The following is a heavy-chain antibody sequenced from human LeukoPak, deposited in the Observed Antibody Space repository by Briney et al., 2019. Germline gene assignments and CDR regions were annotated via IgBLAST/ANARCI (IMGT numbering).Heavy chain of an antibody. CDR2: ISSSGSTI. Sequence: GGSLRLSCAASGFTFSSYEMNWVRQAPGKGLEWVSYISSSGSTIYYADAVKGRFTISRDNSKNTLYLQMNSLRGDDTAIYYCARDPRGPTGYDHSGRDTFDYWGQGTLVTVSS. D-gene: IGHD3-22*01. CDR3: ARDPRGPTGYDHSGRDTFDY. J-gene: IGHJ4*02. V-gene: IGHV3-48*03. CDR1: GFTFSSYE.